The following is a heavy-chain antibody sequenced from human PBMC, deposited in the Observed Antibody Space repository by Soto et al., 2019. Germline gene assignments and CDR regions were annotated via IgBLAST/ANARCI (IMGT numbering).Heavy chain of an antibody. CDR1: GYTFTNYG. V-gene: IGHV1-18*01. J-gene: IGHJ4*02. CDR2: ISAYNGMT. D-gene: IGHD4-17*01. Sequence: QVQLVQSGAEVKKPGASVKVSCKASGYTFTNYGISWVRQAPGQGLEWMGWISAYNGMTDYPQNLQGRVTMTTDTSTSTAYMELRSLRSDDTAVYYCTGDRITVTTSLIFDYWGQGTLVTVSS. CDR3: TGDRITVTTSLIFDY.